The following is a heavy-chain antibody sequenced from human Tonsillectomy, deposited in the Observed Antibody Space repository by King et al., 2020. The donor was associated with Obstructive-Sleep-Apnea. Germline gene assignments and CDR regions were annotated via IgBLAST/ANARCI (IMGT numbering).Heavy chain of an antibody. CDR2: IRYEGNNK. J-gene: IGHJ4*02. Sequence: VQLVESGGGVVQPGRSLRLSCAASGFTFSNYGMHWVRQTPGKGLEWVAFIRYEGNNKYYSDSVKGRFTLSRDNSRNTLFLQMNSLRAEDTAVFYCAKEGQDGISARPRGYFDYWGQGTLVTVSS. V-gene: IGHV3-30*02. D-gene: IGHD6-6*01. CDR3: AKEGQDGISARPRGYFDY. CDR1: GFTFSNYG.